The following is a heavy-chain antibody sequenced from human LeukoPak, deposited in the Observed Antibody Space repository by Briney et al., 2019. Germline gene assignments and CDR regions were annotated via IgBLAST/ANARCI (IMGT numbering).Heavy chain of an antibody. D-gene: IGHD6-19*01. CDR1: GFTFRSYG. V-gene: IGHV3-21*01. J-gene: IGHJ4*02. Sequence: GGTLRLSCAASGFTFRSYGMNWVRQAPGKGLEWVSSISSSSSYIYYADSVKGRFTISRDNAKNSLYLQMNSLRAEDTAVYYCARTQTSYIAVAATWGYWGQGTLVTVSS. CDR2: ISSSSSYI. CDR3: ARTQTSYIAVAATWGY.